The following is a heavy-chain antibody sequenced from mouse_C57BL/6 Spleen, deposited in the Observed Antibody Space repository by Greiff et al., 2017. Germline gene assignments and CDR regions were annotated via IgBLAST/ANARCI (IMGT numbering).Heavy chain of an antibody. CDR1: GFTFSDYG. CDR2: ISSGSSTI. V-gene: IGHV5-17*01. CDR3: ARRSYGGMDY. D-gene: IGHD2-12*01. Sequence: DVQLVESGGGLVKPGGSLKLSCAASGFTFSDYGMHWVRQAPEKGLEWVAYISSGSSTIYYADTVKGRFTISRDNAKNTLFLQMTSLRSEDTAMYYCARRSYGGMDYWGQGTSVTVSS. J-gene: IGHJ4*01.